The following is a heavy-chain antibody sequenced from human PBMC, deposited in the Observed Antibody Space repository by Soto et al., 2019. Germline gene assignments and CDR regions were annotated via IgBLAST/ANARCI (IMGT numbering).Heavy chain of an antibody. V-gene: IGHV4-39*01. D-gene: IGHD4-17*01. CDR3: AKRAYGDPFDP. J-gene: IGHJ5*02. CDR1: GGSITSSGFW. Sequence: HLQLQESGPGLVKSSETLSLTCAVSGGSITSSGFWWSWIRQPPGKGLEWIATIYDTGNTFYNPSMRSRVTISADTAKNHFALNLNSVTAADTAVYYCAKRAYGDPFDPWGQGTLVTVSS. CDR2: IYDTGNT.